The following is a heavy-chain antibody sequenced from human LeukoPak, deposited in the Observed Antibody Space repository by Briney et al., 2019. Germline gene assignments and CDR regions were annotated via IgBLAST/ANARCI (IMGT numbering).Heavy chain of an antibody. CDR2: VDPEDGET. D-gene: IGHD4-23*01. V-gene: IGHV1-69-2*01. CDR1: GYTFTDYY. Sequence: ASVKVSCKVSGYTFTDYYMHWVQQAPGKGPEWMGLVDPEDGETIYAEKFQGRVTITADTSTDTAYMELSSLRFEDTAVYYCATTYGGNSRTAFDIWGQGTMVTVSS. CDR3: ATTYGGNSRTAFDI. J-gene: IGHJ3*02.